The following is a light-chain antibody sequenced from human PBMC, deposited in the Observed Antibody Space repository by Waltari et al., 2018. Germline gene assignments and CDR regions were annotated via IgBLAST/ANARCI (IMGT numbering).Light chain of an antibody. CDR2: DVS. J-gene: IGKJ1*01. Sequence: EIVMTQSPAVLSVSPGQRATLSCRASETVTSHLAWYQQKPGQAPRLLLYDVSTRAAGIPARFSGSGSETEFTLTVTSLQSEDCAVYYCQQYYEWQTFGPGTKVEIK. CDR3: QQYYEWQT. CDR1: ETVTSH. V-gene: IGKV3D-15*01.